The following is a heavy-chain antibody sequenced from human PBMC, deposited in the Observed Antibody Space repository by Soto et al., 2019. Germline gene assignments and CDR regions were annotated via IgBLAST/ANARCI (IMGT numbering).Heavy chain of an antibody. Sequence: QLLLQGSGPGLVKPSETLSLTCTVSGDSISSSNYYWGWIRQPPGKGLEWIGSIHYSGSPYHNPSLRSRVSMSVDTSKKQFSLKLSSVTAADTAVYYCTRLLHDSRGYYYFDYWGQGTPVTVSS. V-gene: IGHV4-39*01. J-gene: IGHJ4*02. CDR3: TRLLHDSRGYYYFDY. CDR2: IHYSGSP. CDR1: GDSISSSNYY. D-gene: IGHD3-22*01.